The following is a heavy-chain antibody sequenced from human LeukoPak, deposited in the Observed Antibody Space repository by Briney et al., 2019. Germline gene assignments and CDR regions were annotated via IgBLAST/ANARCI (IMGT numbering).Heavy chain of an antibody. D-gene: IGHD3-3*02. J-gene: IGHJ2*01. CDR3: ARMNDISSWHFGL. V-gene: IGHV4-59*01. CDR2: IYYSGST. Sequence: SETQSLTYTDSGRPISRSNWSWFRQPPGKGLQWIGYIYYSGSTNYNPSLRSRVPISVDTSKNHFSLKLNSVTAADTAVYCSARMNDISSWHFGLWGRGTLVTVSS. CDR1: GRPISRSN.